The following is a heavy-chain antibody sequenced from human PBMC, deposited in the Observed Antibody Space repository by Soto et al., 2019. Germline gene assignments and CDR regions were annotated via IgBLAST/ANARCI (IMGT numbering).Heavy chain of an antibody. Sequence: QVQLQESGPGLVKPSQTLSLTCTVSGGSISSGGYYWSWIRQHPGKGLEWIGYIYYSGSTYYNPSLKSRVTISEDTSKNQYSLKLSSVTAADTAVYYCARVYDFWSGYYPGYFDYWGQGTLVTVSS. D-gene: IGHD3-3*01. CDR3: ARVYDFWSGYYPGYFDY. CDR1: GGSISSGGYY. J-gene: IGHJ4*02. V-gene: IGHV4-31*03. CDR2: IYYSGST.